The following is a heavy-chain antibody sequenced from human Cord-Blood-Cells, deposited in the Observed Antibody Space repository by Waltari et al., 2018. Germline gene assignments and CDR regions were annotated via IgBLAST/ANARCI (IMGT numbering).Heavy chain of an antibody. CDR3: ARDQYDSSGYYYY. Sequence: QVQLVQSGAEVKKPGASVKVSCKASGYTFTSYAMHWERQAPGQRLEGLGWINAGNGNTKNSQKFQGRVTITSDTAASTAYMELSSLRSEDTAVYYWARDQYDSSGYYYYWGQGTLVTVSS. V-gene: IGHV1-3*01. J-gene: IGHJ4*02. D-gene: IGHD3-22*01. CDR1: GYTFTSYA. CDR2: INAGNGNT.